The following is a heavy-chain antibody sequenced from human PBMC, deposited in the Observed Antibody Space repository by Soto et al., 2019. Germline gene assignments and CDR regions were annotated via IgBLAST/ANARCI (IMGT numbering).Heavy chain of an antibody. D-gene: IGHD3-10*01. CDR1: GYTFSSYD. Sequence: QVQLVQSGAEVKKPGASVKVSCKASGYTFSSYDINWVRQATGQGLEWMGWMNPSSGHAGYAQKFQGRVTMPRDTAISTAYMELSSLTSEDTAVYFCARGRGVNLVRGWGQGTLVTVSS. J-gene: IGHJ4*02. CDR2: MNPSSGHA. CDR3: ARGRGVNLVRG. V-gene: IGHV1-8*01.